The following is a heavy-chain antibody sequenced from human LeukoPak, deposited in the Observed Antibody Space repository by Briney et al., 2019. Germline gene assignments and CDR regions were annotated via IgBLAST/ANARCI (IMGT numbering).Heavy chain of an antibody. D-gene: IGHD2-15*01. CDR2: INPNSGGT. CDR3: ARVDCSGGSCYFDP. J-gene: IGHJ5*02. V-gene: IGHV1-2*02. Sequence: ASVKVSCKAYGYTFTGYYMHWVRQAPGQGLEWMGWINPNSGGTNYAQKFQGRVTMTRDTSISTACMELSRLRSDDTAVYYCARVDCSGGSCYFDPWGQGTLVTVSS. CDR1: GYTFTGYY.